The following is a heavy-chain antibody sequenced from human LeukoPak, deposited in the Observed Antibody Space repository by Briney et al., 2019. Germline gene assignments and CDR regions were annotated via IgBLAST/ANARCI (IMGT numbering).Heavy chain of an antibody. Sequence: GGSLRLSCAAFGFTFDDYAMHWVRQAPGKGLEWVSGISWNSGSIGYADSVKGRFTISRDNAKNSLYLQMNSLRAEDTALYYCAKDREYSSSSSFDYWGQGTLVTVSS. V-gene: IGHV3-9*01. CDR3: AKDREYSSSSSFDY. CDR1: GFTFDDYA. J-gene: IGHJ4*02. D-gene: IGHD6-6*01. CDR2: ISWNSGSI.